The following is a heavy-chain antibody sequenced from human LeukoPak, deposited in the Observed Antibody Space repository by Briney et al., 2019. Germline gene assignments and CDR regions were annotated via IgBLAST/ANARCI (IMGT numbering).Heavy chain of an antibody. J-gene: IGHJ5*02. D-gene: IGHD6-13*01. CDR3: AKAMGQAAPSTSRWFDP. Sequence: GGSLRLSCAASGFTFSNYAMTRVRQAPGKGLEWVSTVDNSGSYTYYADSVKGRFTISRDNFRNTLVLQMNSLRVEDTALYYCAKAMGQAAPSTSRWFDPWGQGALVTVSS. V-gene: IGHV3-23*05. CDR1: GFTFSNYA. CDR2: VDNSGSYT.